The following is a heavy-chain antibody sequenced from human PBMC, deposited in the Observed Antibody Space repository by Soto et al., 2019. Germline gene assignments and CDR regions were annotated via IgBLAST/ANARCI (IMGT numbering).Heavy chain of an antibody. J-gene: IGHJ4*02. Sequence: QLQLQESGPGLVKPSETLSLTCTVSGGSISSSSYYWGWIRQPPGKGLEWIGSIYYSGSTYYNPSLTSRATISVATSKNQFSLKLSSVTAAATAVYYCARHTPAISISDHWGQGTLVTVSS. CDR3: ARHTPAISISDH. CDR2: IYYSGST. CDR1: GGSISSSSYY. D-gene: IGHD2-15*01. V-gene: IGHV4-39*01.